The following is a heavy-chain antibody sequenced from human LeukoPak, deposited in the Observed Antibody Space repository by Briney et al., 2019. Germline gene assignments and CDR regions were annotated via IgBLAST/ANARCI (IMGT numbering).Heavy chain of an antibody. D-gene: IGHD6-13*01. CDR2: IYYSGST. Sequence: PSETLSLTCIVSGGSISSYYWSWIRQPPGKGLEWIGYIYYSGSTKYNPSLKSRVTISVDTSKHQFSLKMSSVTAADTAVYYCARHEISSSWYPAFLDFWGQGTLVTGSS. V-gene: IGHV4-59*08. CDR3: ARHEISSSWYPAFLDF. J-gene: IGHJ4*02. CDR1: GGSISSYY.